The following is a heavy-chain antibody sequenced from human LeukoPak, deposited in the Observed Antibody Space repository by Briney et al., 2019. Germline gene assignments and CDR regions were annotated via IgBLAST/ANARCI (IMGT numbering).Heavy chain of an antibody. CDR3: ARGWSMEV. D-gene: IGHD3-3*01. CDR1: GFSFSSHW. J-gene: IGHJ6*02. V-gene: IGHV3-7*01. Sequence: GGSLRLSCAASGFSFSSHWMSWVRQAPGQGLECVANIKQDGSEKNYVDSVKGRFTISRDNAKNSLDLQMDSLRAEDTAVYYCARGWSMEVWGQGTTVTVSS. CDR2: IKQDGSEK.